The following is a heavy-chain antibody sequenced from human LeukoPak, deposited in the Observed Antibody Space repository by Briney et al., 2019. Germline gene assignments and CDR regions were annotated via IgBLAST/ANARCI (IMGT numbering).Heavy chain of an antibody. V-gene: IGHV4-31*03. CDR2: IYYSGST. J-gene: IGHJ4*02. D-gene: IGHD1-26*01. CDR3: ARVSGSYFSYYFDY. Sequence: PSQTLSLTCTVSGGSISSGGYYWSWIRQHPGKGLEWIGYIYYSGSTNYNPSLKSRVTISVDTSKNQFSLKLSTVTAADTAVYYCARVSGSYFSYYFDYWGQGTLVTVSS. CDR1: GGSISSGGYY.